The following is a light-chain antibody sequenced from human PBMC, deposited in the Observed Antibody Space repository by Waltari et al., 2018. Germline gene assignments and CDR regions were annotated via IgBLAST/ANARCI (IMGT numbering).Light chain of an antibody. V-gene: IGKV3-15*01. CDR3: QQYNRWPPIT. Sequence: VMTQSPATLSVSPGERATLSCRASLSIADNLAWYQQKRGQAPRLLIYGASTRATGIPARFTGRGSGTDFTLTISSLQSEDSAVYYCQQYNRWPPITFGQGPRLEI. CDR2: GAS. CDR1: LSIADN. J-gene: IGKJ5*01.